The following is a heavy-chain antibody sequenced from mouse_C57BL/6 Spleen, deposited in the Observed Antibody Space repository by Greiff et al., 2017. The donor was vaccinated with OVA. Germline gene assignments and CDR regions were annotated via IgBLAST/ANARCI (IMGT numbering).Heavy chain of an antibody. CDR3: ARQYDGYYGYFDY. CDR2: ISSGGSYT. D-gene: IGHD2-3*01. J-gene: IGHJ2*01. CDR1: GFTFSSYG. V-gene: IGHV5-6*01. Sequence: EVKLLESGGDFVKPGGSLKLSCAASGFTFSSYGMSWVRQTPDKRLEWVATISSGGSYTYYPDSVKGRFTISRDNAKNTLYLQMSSLKSEDTAMYYCARQYDGYYGYFDYWGQGTTLTVSS.